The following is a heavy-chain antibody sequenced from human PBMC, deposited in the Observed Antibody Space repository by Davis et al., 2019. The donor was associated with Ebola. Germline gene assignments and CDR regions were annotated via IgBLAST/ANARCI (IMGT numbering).Heavy chain of an antibody. CDR2: ISGSGATT. J-gene: IGHJ4*02. CDR3: AREAAATGLLVGDPDFDY. D-gene: IGHD2-15*01. CDR1: GFTFSNYA. V-gene: IGHV3-23*01. Sequence: GESLKISCAASGFTFSNYAMSWVRQAPGKGLEWVSGISGSGATTYYADSVKGRFTISRDNSKNTLYLQMNSLRADDTAVYYCAREAAATGLLVGDPDFDYWGQGTLVTVSS.